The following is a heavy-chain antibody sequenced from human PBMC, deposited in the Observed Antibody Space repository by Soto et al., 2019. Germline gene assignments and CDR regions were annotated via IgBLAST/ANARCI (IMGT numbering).Heavy chain of an antibody. CDR2: ISAYNGNK. CDR1: GYTFTSYG. J-gene: IGHJ4*02. CDR3: ARGAAIGMNDY. Sequence: GASVKVSCKASGYTFTSYGISWVRQAPGQGLEWMGWISAYNGNKKYAQKVQGRVTMTTDTSTTTAYMEVRSLRSDDTAVYYCARGAAIGMNDYWGQGTRVTVSS. D-gene: IGHD1-20*01. V-gene: IGHV1-18*01.